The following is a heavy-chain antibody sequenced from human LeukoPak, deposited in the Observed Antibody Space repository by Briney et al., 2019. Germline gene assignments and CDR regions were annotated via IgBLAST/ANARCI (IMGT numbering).Heavy chain of an antibody. CDR2: IYHSGIT. CDR1: AYSISSGYR. CDR3: AREKDSIVSTARMDV. Sequence: PSETLSLTCAVSAYSISSGYRWGWIRQPPGKGLEWIGSIYHSGITYYNPSLKSRVTISVDTSNNQFSLELTSVTAADTAVYYCAREKDSIVSTARMDVWGRGTTVTVSS. V-gene: IGHV4-38-2*02. J-gene: IGHJ6*03. D-gene: IGHD5/OR15-5a*01.